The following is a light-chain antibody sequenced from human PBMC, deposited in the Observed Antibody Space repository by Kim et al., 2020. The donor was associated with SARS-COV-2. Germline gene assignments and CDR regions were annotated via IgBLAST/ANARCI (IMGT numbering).Light chain of an antibody. CDR1: SSDVGSYNL. Sequence: QSALTQPASVSGSLGQSITISCTGASSDVGSYNLVSWYQQHPGKAPKLTIYEVTKRPSGVSNRFSGSTSGNRASLTISGLQAEDEADYYCCSYAGSLVVFGGGTQLTVL. CDR3: CSYAGSLVV. J-gene: IGLJ3*02. V-gene: IGLV2-23*02. CDR2: EVT.